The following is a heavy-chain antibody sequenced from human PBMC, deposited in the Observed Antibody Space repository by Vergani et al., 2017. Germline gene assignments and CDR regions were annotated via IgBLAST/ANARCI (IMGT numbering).Heavy chain of an antibody. J-gene: IGHJ3*02. Sequence: QVQLVQSGAEVKKPGASVKVSCKASGYTFTGHYMHWVRQAPGQGLEWMGWINPNSGGTTYAQKFQGRVTMTTDTSISTAYMELGRLRSDDTAVYYCAFAAEYCGFFDAFDIWGQGTMVTVSS. CDR2: INPNSGGT. V-gene: IGHV1-2*02. CDR3: AFAAEYCGFFDAFDI. D-gene: IGHD3-3*01. CDR1: GYTFTGHY.